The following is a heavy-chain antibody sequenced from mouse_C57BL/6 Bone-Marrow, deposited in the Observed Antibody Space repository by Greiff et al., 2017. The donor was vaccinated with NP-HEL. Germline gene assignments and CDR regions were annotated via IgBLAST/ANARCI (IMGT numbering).Heavy chain of an antibody. CDR1: GYAFSSSW. CDR2: IYPGDGDT. Sequence: QVQLKESGPELVKPGASVKISCKASGYAFSSSWMNWVKQRPGKGLEWIGRIYPGDGDTNYNGKFKGKATLTADKSSSTAYMQLSSLTSEDSAVYFCARGGYYDYWGQGTTLTVSS. CDR3: ARGGYYDY. J-gene: IGHJ2*01. V-gene: IGHV1-82*01. D-gene: IGHD2-3*01.